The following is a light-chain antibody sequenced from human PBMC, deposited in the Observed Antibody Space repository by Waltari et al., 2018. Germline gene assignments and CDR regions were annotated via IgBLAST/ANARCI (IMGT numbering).Light chain of an antibody. CDR1: SGDNTYA. V-gene: IGLV4-69*02. J-gene: IGLJ2*01. CDR3: QTWGTGIQV. CDR2: VKSDGSY. Sequence: QLVLTQSPSASASLGASVKPTCTLSSGDNTYAIAWPQQQAGKGPRYLMRVKSDGSYSKGAGTPDRFSGSSSGAERYLTISSLRSEDEADYYCQTWGTGIQVFGGGTKLTVL.